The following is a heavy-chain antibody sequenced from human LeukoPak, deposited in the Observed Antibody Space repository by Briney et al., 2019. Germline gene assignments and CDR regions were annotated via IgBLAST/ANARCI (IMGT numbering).Heavy chain of an antibody. CDR3: AKGAVGKTESSGYPPHFDY. CDR1: GFTLPYG. J-gene: IGHJ4*02. D-gene: IGHD3-22*01. CDR2: VSATGYTT. V-gene: IGHV3-23*01. Sequence: QTGGSLRLSCVVSGFTLPYGMSWVRQAPGKGLEWVSYVSATGYTTSYADSVKGRFTISRDNAKNTVFLQMDSLRADDTAVYYCAKGAVGKTESSGYPPHFDYWGQGTLVTVSS.